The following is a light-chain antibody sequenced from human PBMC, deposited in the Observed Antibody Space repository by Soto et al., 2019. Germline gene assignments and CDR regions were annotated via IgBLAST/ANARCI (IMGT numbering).Light chain of an antibody. CDR1: TSNIGAGYD. V-gene: IGLV1-40*01. CDR3: QSYDNSLSASMV. Sequence: QSVLTQPPSVSGAPGQRVTISCTGSTSNIGAGYDVHWYQQLPGTAPKLLIYETDNRPSGVPDRFSGSKSGTSASLAITGLQAEDEADYYCQSYDNSLSASMVFGGGTKLTVL. CDR2: ETD. J-gene: IGLJ2*01.